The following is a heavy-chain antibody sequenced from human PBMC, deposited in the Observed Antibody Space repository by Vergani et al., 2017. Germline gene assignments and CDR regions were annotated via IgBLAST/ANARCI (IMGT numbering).Heavy chain of an antibody. CDR1: GFTFSSYA. CDR2: ISGSGGST. V-gene: IGHV3-23*01. D-gene: IGHD6-19*01. CDR3: AKVWPAVAGSF. Sequence: EVKLLESGGGLVQPGGSLRLSCAASGFTFSSYAMSWGRQSPGKGRVWVSAISGSGGSTYYADSVTGRFTISRDNSKKTLYLQMNSLRAEDTAVYYCAKVWPAVAGSFWGQGTRVTVSS. J-gene: IGHJ4*02.